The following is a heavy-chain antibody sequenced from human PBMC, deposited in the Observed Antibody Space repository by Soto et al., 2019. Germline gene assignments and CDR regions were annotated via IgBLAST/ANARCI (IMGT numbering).Heavy chain of an antibody. D-gene: IGHD4-4*01. Sequence: GGSLRLSCAASGFTFSNAWMSWVLQAPWKGLEWVGRIKSKTDGGTTDYAAPVKGRFTISRDDSKNTLYLQMNSLKTEDTAVYYCTTDPTVTTGNYYYYYYYMDVWGKGTTVTVSS. J-gene: IGHJ6*03. CDR1: GFTFSNAW. CDR2: IKSKTDGGTT. CDR3: TTDPTVTTGNYYYYYYYMDV. V-gene: IGHV3-15*01.